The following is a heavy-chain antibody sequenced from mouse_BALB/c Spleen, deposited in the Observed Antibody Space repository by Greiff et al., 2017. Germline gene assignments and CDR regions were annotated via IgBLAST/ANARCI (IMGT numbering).Heavy chain of an antibody. D-gene: IGHD1-3*01. CDR3: ARYDNYGFAY. CDR2: INPGSGGT. J-gene: IGHJ3*01. V-gene: IGHV1-54*01. CDR1: GYAFTNYL. Sequence: QVHVKQSGAELVRPGTSVKVSCKASGYAFTNYLIEWVKQRPGQGLEWIGVINPGSGGTNYNEKFKGKATLTADKSSSTAYMQLSSLTSDDSAVYFCARYDNYGFAYWGQGTLVTVSA.